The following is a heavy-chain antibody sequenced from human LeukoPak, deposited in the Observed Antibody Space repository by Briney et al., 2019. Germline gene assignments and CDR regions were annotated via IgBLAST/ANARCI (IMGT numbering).Heavy chain of an antibody. CDR2: IYTSGST. J-gene: IGHJ3*02. CDR3: ARDKTGTSSVRAFDI. Sequence: SETLSLTCTVSGGSISSGSYHWSWIRQPAGKGLEWIGRIYTSGSTNYNPSLKSRVTMSVDTSKNQFSLKLSSVTAADTAVYYCARDKTGTSSVRAFDIWGQGTMVTVSS. V-gene: IGHV4-61*02. D-gene: IGHD1-7*01. CDR1: GGSISSGSYH.